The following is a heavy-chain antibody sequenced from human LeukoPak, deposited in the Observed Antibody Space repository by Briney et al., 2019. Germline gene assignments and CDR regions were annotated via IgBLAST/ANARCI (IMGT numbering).Heavy chain of an antibody. J-gene: IGHJ6*04. Sequence: PGGAPRLSCAASGFTFSSYSMNWVRPAPGEGVEWVSSISSSSSYIYYADSVKGRFTISRDNAKNSLYLQMNSLRAEDTAVYYCAREPPPAGMDVWGKGTTVTVSS. CDR3: AREPPPAGMDV. CDR1: GFTFSSYS. V-gene: IGHV3-21*01. CDR2: ISSSSSYI.